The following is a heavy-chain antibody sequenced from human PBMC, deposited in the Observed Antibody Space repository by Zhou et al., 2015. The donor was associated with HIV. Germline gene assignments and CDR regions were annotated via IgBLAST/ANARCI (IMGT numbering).Heavy chain of an antibody. CDR1: GYTFSSYG. V-gene: IGHV1-18*01. D-gene: IGHD4-23*01. CDR2: INPSTGGT. CDR3: ATQFESGGKIGYDV. J-gene: IGHJ4*02. Sequence: QVQLVQSGPEVKKPGASVKVSCKASGYTFSSYGISWVRQAPGEGLEWMGRINPSTGGTNYAATFAGRLTLTQGTATTTSQMELINLRADDTATYYCATQFESGGKIGYDVWGQGSPITVS.